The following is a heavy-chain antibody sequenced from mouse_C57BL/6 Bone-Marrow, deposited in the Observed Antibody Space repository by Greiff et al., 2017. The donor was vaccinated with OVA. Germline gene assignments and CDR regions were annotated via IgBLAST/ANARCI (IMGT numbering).Heavy chain of an antibody. D-gene: IGHD1-2*01. CDR1: GYSITSGYY. Sequence: EVQVVESGPGLVKPSQSLSLTCSVTGYSITSGYYWNWIRQFPGNKLEWMGYISYDGSNNYNPSLKNRISITRDTSKNQLFLKLNSVTTEDTATYYCARDGVTTADWYFDVWGTGTTVTVSS. J-gene: IGHJ1*03. V-gene: IGHV3-6*01. CDR2: ISYDGSN. CDR3: ARDGVTTADWYFDV.